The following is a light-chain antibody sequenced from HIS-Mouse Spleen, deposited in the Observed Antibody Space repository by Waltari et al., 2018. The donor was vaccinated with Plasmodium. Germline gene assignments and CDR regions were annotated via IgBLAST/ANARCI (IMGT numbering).Light chain of an antibody. J-gene: IGLJ3*02. V-gene: IGLV3-10*01. CDR2: EDS. CDR1: AFPRKY. CDR3: YSTDSSGNHRV. Sequence: SYELTPPPSVSVSPGQTARITCTREAFPRKYGYWYQQKPGHGPVLVIYEDSKRPSGIPERFSGSSSGKMATVTISGAQVEDEADYYCYSTDSSGNHRVFGGGTKLTVL.